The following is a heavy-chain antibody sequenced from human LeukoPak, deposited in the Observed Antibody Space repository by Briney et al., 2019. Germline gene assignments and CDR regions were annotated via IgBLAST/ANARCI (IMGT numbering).Heavy chain of an antibody. J-gene: IGHJ5*02. V-gene: IGHV4-39*07. Sequence: SETLSLTCTVSGGSISSSSYYWGWIRQPPGKGLEWIVTIYFSGSTYYSPSLKSRVTISVDTSKNQFSLKLSSVTAADTAVYYCVRDAAQYCSGGSCYYGKWFDPWGQGTLVTVSS. CDR1: GGSISSSSYY. D-gene: IGHD2-15*01. CDR3: VRDAAQYCSGGSCYYGKWFDP. CDR2: IYFSGST.